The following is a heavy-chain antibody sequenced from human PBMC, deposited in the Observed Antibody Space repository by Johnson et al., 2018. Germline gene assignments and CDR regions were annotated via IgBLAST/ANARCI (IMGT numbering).Heavy chain of an antibody. D-gene: IGHD2-15*01. J-gene: IGHJ6*02. CDR1: GFTFSSYA. CDR3: AKGLHYYSYGMDV. Sequence: QVQLVQSGGGVVQPGRSLRLSCAASGFTFSSYAMHWVRQAPGKGLEWVAVISYDGSNKYYADSVKGRFTISRDNSKNTLYLQMNSLRAEDTAVYYCAKGLHYYSYGMDVWGQGTTVTVSS. V-gene: IGHV3-30-3*02. CDR2: ISYDGSNK.